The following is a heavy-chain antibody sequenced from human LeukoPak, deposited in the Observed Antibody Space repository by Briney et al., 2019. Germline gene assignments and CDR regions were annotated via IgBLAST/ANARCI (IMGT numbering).Heavy chain of an antibody. J-gene: IGHJ4*02. D-gene: IGHD2-2*01. CDR3: ARARDCGSTSCWGLFDY. CDR1: GFTFSSYW. CDR2: INQDGSEK. Sequence: GGSLRLSCAASGFTFSSYWMIWARQAPGKVLEWVAGINQDGSEKYYVDSVKGRFTNSRDNAQNSLYLQMNSLRAEDTAMYYCARARDCGSTSCWGLFDYWGRGTLVPVSS. V-gene: IGHV3-7*01.